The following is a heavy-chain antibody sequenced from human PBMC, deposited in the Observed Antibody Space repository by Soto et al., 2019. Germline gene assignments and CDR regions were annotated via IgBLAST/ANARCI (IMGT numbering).Heavy chain of an antibody. D-gene: IGHD1-26*01. Sequence: SETLSLTCTVSGGSISSGGYYWSWIRQHPGKGLEWIWYIYYSGSTYYNPSLKSRVTISVDTSKNQFSLKLSSVTAADTAVYYCARDSWERRSYYYGMDVWGQGTTVTVSS. CDR1: GGSISSGGYY. J-gene: IGHJ6*02. CDR2: IYYSGST. V-gene: IGHV4-31*03. CDR3: ARDSWERRSYYYGMDV.